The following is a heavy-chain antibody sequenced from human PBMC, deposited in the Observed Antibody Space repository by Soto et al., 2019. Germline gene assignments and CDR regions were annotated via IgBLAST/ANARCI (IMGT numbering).Heavy chain of an antibody. CDR3: AGTVLRFLEWLPTDV. V-gene: IGHV4-34*01. Sequence: SETLSLTCAVYGGSFSGYYWRWIRQPPGKGLEWIGEINHSGSTNYNPSLKSRVTISVDTSKNQFSLKLSSVTAADTAVYYCAGTVLRFLEWLPTDVWGQGTTVTVSS. D-gene: IGHD3-3*01. J-gene: IGHJ6*02. CDR2: INHSGST. CDR1: GGSFSGYY.